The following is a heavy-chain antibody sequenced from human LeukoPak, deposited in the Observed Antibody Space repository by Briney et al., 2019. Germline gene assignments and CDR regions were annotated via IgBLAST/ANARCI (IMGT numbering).Heavy chain of an antibody. CDR1: GFTFSSYA. Sequence: GGSLRLSCAASGFTFSSYAMHWVRQAPGKGLEWVAVISYDGSNKYYADSVKGRFTISRDNFKNTLYLQMNSLRAEDTAVYYCARAYHCSSTSCYGGFDPWGQGTLVTVSS. CDR2: ISYDGSNK. V-gene: IGHV3-30*04. CDR3: ARAYHCSSTSCYGGFDP. D-gene: IGHD2-2*01. J-gene: IGHJ5*02.